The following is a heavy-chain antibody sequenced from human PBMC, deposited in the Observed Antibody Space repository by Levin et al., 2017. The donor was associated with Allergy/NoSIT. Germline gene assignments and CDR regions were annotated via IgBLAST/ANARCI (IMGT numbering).Heavy chain of an antibody. CDR1: RYIFSDYF. V-gene: IGHV1-2*02. J-gene: IGHJ4*02. CDR2: INPHSGDT. Sequence: GASVKVSCKASRYIFSDYFIHWVRQAPGQGLEWMGWINPHSGDTKYAQEFQGRVTMTRDTSISTAYMELTRLTSDDTAVYYCARDLYYDDSVFGYWGQGTLVNVFS. CDR3: ARDLYYDDSVFGY. D-gene: IGHD3-22*01.